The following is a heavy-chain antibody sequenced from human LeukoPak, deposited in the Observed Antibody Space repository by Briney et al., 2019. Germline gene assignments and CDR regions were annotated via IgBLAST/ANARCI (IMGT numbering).Heavy chain of an antibody. CDR3: ARVSGDTAMGPGLDY. V-gene: IGHV1-2*02. Sequence: ASVKVSCKASGYTFTGYYMHWVRQAPGQGLEWMGWINPNSGGTNYAQKFQGRVTMTRDTSISTAYMELSSLRSEDTAVYYCARVSGDTAMGPGLDYWGQGTLVTVSS. CDR2: INPNSGGT. D-gene: IGHD5-18*01. CDR1: GYTFTGYY. J-gene: IGHJ4*02.